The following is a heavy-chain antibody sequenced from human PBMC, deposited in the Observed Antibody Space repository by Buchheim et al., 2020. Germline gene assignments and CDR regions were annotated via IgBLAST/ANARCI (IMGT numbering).Heavy chain of an antibody. CDR2: INHSGSS. Sequence: QVQLQQWGAGLLKPSETLSLTCAVSGASFRGYYWTWVRQPPGKGLEWIGEINHSGSSHYTPSLRGRVFISEDTSKKEFSLTLNSVSVTDTGTYNCAIVSWPKSIPYNYGMDVWGPGTT. CDR1: GASFRGYY. J-gene: IGHJ6*02. V-gene: IGHV4-34*01. CDR3: AIVSWPKSIPYNYGMDV. D-gene: IGHD2-15*01.